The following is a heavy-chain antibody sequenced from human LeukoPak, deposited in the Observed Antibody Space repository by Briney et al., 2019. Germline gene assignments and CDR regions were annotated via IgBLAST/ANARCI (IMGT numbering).Heavy chain of an antibody. CDR2: VYSGGNT. CDR3: ARTMATVFPYFDY. Sequence: QAGGSLRLSCEVSGFTVSTSFMTWVRQAPGKGLEWVSVVYSGGNTYVADSVKGRFTMSRDNSRNTIYLQMNSLGVEDTAVYYCARTMATVFPYFDYWGQGTLVTVSS. CDR1: GFTVSTSF. V-gene: IGHV3-53*01. J-gene: IGHJ4*02. D-gene: IGHD5-24*01.